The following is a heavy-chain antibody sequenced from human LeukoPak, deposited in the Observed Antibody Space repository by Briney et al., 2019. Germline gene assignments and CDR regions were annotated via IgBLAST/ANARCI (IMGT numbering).Heavy chain of an antibody. CDR2: IGTAGDT. CDR3: ARARYFEFFDY. CDR1: GFTFSIYA. V-gene: IGHV3-13*01. Sequence: PGGSLRLSCAASGFTFSIYAMSWVRQAPGKGLEWVSAIGTAGDTYYPGSVKGRFTISRENAKNSLYLQMNSLRAGDTAVYYCARARYFEFFDYWGQGTLVTVSS. D-gene: IGHD3-9*01. J-gene: IGHJ4*02.